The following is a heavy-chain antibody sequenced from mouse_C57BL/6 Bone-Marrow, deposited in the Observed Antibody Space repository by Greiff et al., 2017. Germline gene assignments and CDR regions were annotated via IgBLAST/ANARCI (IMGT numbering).Heavy chain of an antibody. D-gene: IGHD2-5*01. V-gene: IGHV5-17*01. Sequence: EVKVEESGGGLVKPGGSLKLSCAASGFTFSDYGMHWVRQAPEKGLEWVAYISSGSSTIYYADTVKGRFTISRDNAKNTLFLQMTSLRSEDTAMYYCARTYYSNYHGIAYWGKGTLVTVSA. CDR2: ISSGSSTI. J-gene: IGHJ3*01. CDR1: GFTFSDYG. CDR3: ARTYYSNYHGIAY.